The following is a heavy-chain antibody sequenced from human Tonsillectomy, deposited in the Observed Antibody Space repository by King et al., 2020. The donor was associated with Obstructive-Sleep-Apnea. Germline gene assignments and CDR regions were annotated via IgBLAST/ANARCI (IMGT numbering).Heavy chain of an antibody. CDR3: AKDPTNYDILTGDYYYYGMDV. J-gene: IGHJ6*02. D-gene: IGHD3-9*01. CDR1: GFTFSNYG. CDR2: IRYDGSNK. V-gene: IGHV3-30*02. Sequence: VQLVESGGGVVQPGRSLRLSCAASGFTFSNYGMHWVRQAPGKGLEWVAFIRYDGSNKYYVDSVKGRFTISRDNSKNTLYLQMNSLRAEDTAVYYWAKDPTNYDILTGDYYYYGMDVWGQGTTVTVSS.